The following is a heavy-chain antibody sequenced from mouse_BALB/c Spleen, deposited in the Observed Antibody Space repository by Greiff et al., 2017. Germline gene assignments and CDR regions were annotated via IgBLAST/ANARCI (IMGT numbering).Heavy chain of an antibody. J-gene: IGHJ1*01. Sequence: VKVVESGAELARPGASVKMSCKASGYTFTSYTMHWVKQRPGQGLEWIGYINPSSGYTNYNQKFKDKATLTADKSSSTAYMQLSSLTSEDSAVYYCAREDYYGSSLRYFDVWGAGTTVTVSS. CDR2: INPSSGYT. V-gene: IGHV1-4*01. CDR1: GYTFTSYT. CDR3: AREDYYGSSLRYFDV. D-gene: IGHD1-1*01.